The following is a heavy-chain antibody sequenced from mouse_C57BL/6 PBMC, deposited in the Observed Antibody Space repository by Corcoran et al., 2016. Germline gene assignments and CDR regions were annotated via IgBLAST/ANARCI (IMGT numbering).Heavy chain of an antibody. CDR2: INPNNGGT. Sequence: EVQLQQSGPELVKPGASVKISCMASGYTFTDYYMNWVKQSHGKSLEWIGDINPNNGGTSYNQKFKGKATLTVDKSSSTAYMELRSLTSEDSVVYYCARSENFFAYWGQGTLVTVSA. V-gene: IGHV1-26*01. CDR1: GYTFTDYY. J-gene: IGHJ3*01. CDR3: ARSENFFAY.